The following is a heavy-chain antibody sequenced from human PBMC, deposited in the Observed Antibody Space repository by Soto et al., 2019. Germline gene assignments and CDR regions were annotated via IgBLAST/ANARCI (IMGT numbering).Heavy chain of an antibody. CDR1: GGSVISNNYY. CDR3: ARVSLIAVAGIGYYYYGMDV. V-gene: IGHV4-61*01. J-gene: IGHJ6*02. D-gene: IGHD6-19*01. CDR2: IYYSGST. Sequence: SGTLSITCSVSGGSVISNNYYWSWIRQPPGQGLDLIGYIYYSGSTNYNPSLKSRVTISVDTSKNQFSLKLSSVTAADTAVYYCARVSLIAVAGIGYYYYGMDVWGQGTTVTVSS.